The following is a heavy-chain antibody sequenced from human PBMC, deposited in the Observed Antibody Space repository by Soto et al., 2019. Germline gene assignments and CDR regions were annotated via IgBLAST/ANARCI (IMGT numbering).Heavy chain of an antibody. V-gene: IGHV4-31*03. Sequence: SETLSLTCTVSGGSISSGGYYWSWIRQHPGKGLGWIGYIYYSGSTYYNPSLKSRVTISVDTSQNQFSLKLSSVTAADTAVYYCAREARSRSWYFDSWGQGNLVPVS. J-gene: IGHJ4*02. CDR2: IYYSGST. CDR3: AREARSRSWYFDS. CDR1: GGSISSGGYY. D-gene: IGHD6-6*01.